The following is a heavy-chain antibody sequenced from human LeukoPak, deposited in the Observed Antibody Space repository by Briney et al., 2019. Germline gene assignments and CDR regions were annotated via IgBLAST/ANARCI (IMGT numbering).Heavy chain of an antibody. V-gene: IGHV4-39*01. D-gene: IGHD5-24*01. CDR1: GVSISRTTYY. CDR2: IYYSGST. CDR3: ARHGEMAVITHLDY. J-gene: IGHJ4*02. Sequence: PSETLSLTCTVSGVSISRTTYYWGWIRQPPWKGLEWIGTIYYSGSTYYNPSLKSRVTISVDTSKNQLSLKLISVTATDTAVYYCARHGEMAVITHLDYWGQGTLVTVSS.